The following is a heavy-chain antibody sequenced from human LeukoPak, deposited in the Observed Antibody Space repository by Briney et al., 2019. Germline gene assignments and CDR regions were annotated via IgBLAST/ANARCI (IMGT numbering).Heavy chain of an antibody. D-gene: IGHD6-13*01. Sequence: ASVKVSCKASGGTFSSYTISWVRQAPGQGLEWMGRIIPILGIANYAQKFQGRVSITADKSTSTAYMELSSLRSEGTAVYYCARALGGYSSSWYTPADNWFDPWGQGTLVTVSS. CDR1: GGTFSSYT. CDR2: IIPILGIA. J-gene: IGHJ5*02. V-gene: IGHV1-69*02. CDR3: ARALGGYSSSWYTPADNWFDP.